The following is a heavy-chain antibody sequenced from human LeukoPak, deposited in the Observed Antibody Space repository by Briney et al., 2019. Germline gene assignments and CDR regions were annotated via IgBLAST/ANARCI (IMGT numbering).Heavy chain of an antibody. D-gene: IGHD2-15*01. CDR2: IYHSGST. CDR3: ARDVVSSGLHFDY. V-gene: IGHV4-4*02. Sequence: SVTLSLTCAVSVGSISSSNWWSWVRQPPGKGLEWIGEIYHSGSTNYNPSLKSRVTISVDKSKNQFSLKLSAVTAADTAVYYCARDVVSSGLHFDYWGQGTLVTVSS. J-gene: IGHJ4*02. CDR1: VGSISSSNW.